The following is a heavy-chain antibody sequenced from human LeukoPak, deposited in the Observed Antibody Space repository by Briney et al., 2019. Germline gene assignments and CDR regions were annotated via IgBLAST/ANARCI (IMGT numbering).Heavy chain of an antibody. CDR2: ISAYNGNT. V-gene: IGHV1-18*01. J-gene: IGHJ4*02. CDR1: GYTFTRYG. D-gene: IGHD1-26*01. CDR3: ARDYSGSYADY. Sequence: ASVKVSCKASGYTFTRYGISWVRQAPGQRLEWMGWISAYNGNTKYVQKLQDRVTMTTDTSTSTAYMELRSLRSDDTAVYYCARDYSGSYADYWGQGTLVTVSS.